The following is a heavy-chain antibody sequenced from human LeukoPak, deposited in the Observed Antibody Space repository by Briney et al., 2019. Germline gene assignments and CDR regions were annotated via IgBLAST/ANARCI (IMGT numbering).Heavy chain of an antibody. D-gene: IGHD1-26*01. CDR3: ARSGGTYRFDY. J-gene: IGHJ4*02. V-gene: IGHV3-30*04. CDR2: ILSDGSKE. CDR1: GFTFSTYA. Sequence: GRSLRLSCAASGFTFSTYAMHWVRQAPGKGLEWVAVILSDGSKEFYTDSVKGRFTISRDNSKNTLYLQMNSLRAEDTAVYYRARSGGTYRFDYWGQGTLVTVSS.